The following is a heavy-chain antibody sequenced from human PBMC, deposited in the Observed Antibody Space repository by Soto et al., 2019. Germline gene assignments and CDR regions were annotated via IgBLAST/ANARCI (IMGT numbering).Heavy chain of an antibody. CDR2: ISCRADSK. D-gene: IGHD2-21*01. V-gene: IGHV3-23*01. J-gene: IGHJ4*02. CDR3: AKASRFCVGGPFLYFRX. CDR1: GFTFSHYA. Sequence: GGSLRLSCAASGFTFSHYAMSWVRQAPGKGLEWVSFISCRADSKDYADSVKVRFTISRDNYMETLFLQMNSLRAEDTAVYYCAKASRFCVGGPFLYFRXRGQGTPVTVSX.